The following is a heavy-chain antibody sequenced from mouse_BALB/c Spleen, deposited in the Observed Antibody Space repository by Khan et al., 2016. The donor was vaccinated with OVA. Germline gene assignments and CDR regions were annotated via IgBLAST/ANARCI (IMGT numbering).Heavy chain of an antibody. CDR2: ISSGGDYT. CDR3: ASHLTGSFAY. Sequence: EVQLQESGGDLVKPGGSLKLSCAASGFTFSSYSMSWVRQTPDKRLEWVATISSGGDYTYYTDNVKGRFTISRDNAKNTLYLQMSSLKSEDTAMYYCASHLTGSFAYWGQGTLVTVSA. CDR1: GFTFSSYS. D-gene: IGHD4-1*01. V-gene: IGHV5-6*01. J-gene: IGHJ3*01.